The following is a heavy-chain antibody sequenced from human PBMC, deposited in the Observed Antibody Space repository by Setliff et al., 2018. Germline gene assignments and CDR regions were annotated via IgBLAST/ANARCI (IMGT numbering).Heavy chain of an antibody. CDR3: ASTQRGTSSEC. CDR2: INQDGSDK. CDR1: EFTFSNYW. Sequence: GSLRLSCAASEFTFSNYWMSWVRQAPGKGLEWVANINQDGSDKHYVGSVKGRFTISRDNAKNSLYLQMNSLRAEDTAVYYCASTQRGTSSECWGQGTLVTVSS. V-gene: IGHV3-7*03. J-gene: IGHJ4*02. D-gene: IGHD6-6*01.